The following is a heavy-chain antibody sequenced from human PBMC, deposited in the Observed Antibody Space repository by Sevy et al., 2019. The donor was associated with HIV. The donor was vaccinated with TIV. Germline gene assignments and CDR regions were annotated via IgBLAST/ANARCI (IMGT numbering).Heavy chain of an antibody. CDR3: ARGGIAARIDY. J-gene: IGHJ4*02. D-gene: IGHD6-6*01. V-gene: IGHV3-33*01. Sequence: GGSLRLSCAASGFTFSHYAMHWVRQAPGKGLEWLAIIWYDGSNKYYGDSVKGRFTISRDNSKNTLYLEMNSLRAEDTAVYYCARGGIAARIDYWGQGTLVTVPS. CDR2: IWYDGSNK. CDR1: GFTFSHYA.